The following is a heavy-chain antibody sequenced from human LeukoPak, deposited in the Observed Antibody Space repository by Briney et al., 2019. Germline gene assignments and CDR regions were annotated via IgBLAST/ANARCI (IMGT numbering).Heavy chain of an antibody. CDR2: MNPNSGDT. CDR3: ASANFQH. J-gene: IGHJ1*01. CDR1: GYSFTSYG. V-gene: IGHV1-8*03. D-gene: IGHD2-8*01. Sequence: GAAVKVSCKGSGYSFTSYGFNWVRQAPGQGLEWMGWMNPNSGDTAYAQNFQGRVTITRSTSLTTAYMELSRLRSEDTAVYYCASANFQHWGQGTLVTVSS.